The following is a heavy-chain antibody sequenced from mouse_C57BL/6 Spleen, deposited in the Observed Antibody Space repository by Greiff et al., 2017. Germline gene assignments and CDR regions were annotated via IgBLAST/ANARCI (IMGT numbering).Heavy chain of an antibody. CDR1: GYTFTSYW. CDR2: IHPNSGST. V-gene: IGHV1-64*01. CDR3: AGDGNYFDD. D-gene: IGHD2-1*01. J-gene: IGHJ2*01. Sequence: LVESGAELVKPGASVTLSCKASGYTFTSYWMHWVKQRPGQGLEWIGMIHPNSGSTNYNEKFKSKATLTVDKSSSTAYMQLSSLTSDDSAVYDCAGDGNYFDDWGQGTTLTVSA.